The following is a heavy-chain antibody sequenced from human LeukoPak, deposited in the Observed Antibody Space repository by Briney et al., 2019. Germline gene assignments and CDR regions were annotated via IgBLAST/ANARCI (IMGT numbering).Heavy chain of an antibody. J-gene: IGHJ6*02. CDR3: ARVRGGAYCGGDCYIGAHYYYYGMDV. CDR1: GGSFSGYY. D-gene: IGHD2-21*02. Sequence: SETLSLTCAVYGGSFSGYYWGWIRQPPGKGLEWIGSIYHSGSTYYNPSLKSRVTISVDTSKNQFSLKLSSVTAADTAVYYCARVRGGAYCGGDCYIGAHYYYYGMDVWGQGTTVTVSS. V-gene: IGHV4-38-2*01. CDR2: IYHSGST.